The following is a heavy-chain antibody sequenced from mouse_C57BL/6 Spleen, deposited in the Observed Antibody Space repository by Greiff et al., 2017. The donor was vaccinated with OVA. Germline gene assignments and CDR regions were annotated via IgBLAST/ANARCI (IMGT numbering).Heavy chain of an antibody. J-gene: IGHJ1*03. Sequence: VQLVESGAELVKPGASVKISCKASGYAFSSYWMNWVKQRPGKGLEWIGQIYPGDGDTNYNGKFKGKATLTADKSSSTAYMQLSSLTSEDSAVYFCARGYGSSYRGYFDVWGTGTTVTVSS. D-gene: IGHD1-1*01. V-gene: IGHV1-80*01. CDR2: IYPGDGDT. CDR1: GYAFSSYW. CDR3: ARGYGSSYRGYFDV.